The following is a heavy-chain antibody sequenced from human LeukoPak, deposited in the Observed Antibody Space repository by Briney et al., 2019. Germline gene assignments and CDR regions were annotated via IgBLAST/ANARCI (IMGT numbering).Heavy chain of an antibody. CDR3: AKDLEQSYSGWSTSYDG. J-gene: IGHJ4*02. CDR1: GFAFSNYA. V-gene: IGHV3-23*01. Sequence: PGGSLRLSCAGSGFAFSNYAMSWVRQVPGKRLEWVSAISSGGGTTGYAESVKGRFTISRDNSKGTMYLQMNGLGAEDTALYYCAKDLEQSYSGWSTSYDGWGQGTLVTVSS. D-gene: IGHD6-19*01. CDR2: ISSGGGTT.